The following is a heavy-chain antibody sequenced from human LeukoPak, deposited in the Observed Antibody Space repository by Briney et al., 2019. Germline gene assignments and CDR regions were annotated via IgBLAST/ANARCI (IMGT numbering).Heavy chain of an antibody. CDR3: ARGYCSGGSCSTGDY. CDR1: GGSISSGGYY. Sequence: SQTLSLTCTVSGGSISSGGYYWSWIRQHPGKGLEWIGYIYYSGNTYYNPSLKSRVTISVDTSKNQFSLKLSSVTAADTAVYYCARGYCSGGSCSTGDYWGQGTLVSVSS. CDR2: IYYSGNT. J-gene: IGHJ4*02. D-gene: IGHD2-15*01. V-gene: IGHV4-31*03.